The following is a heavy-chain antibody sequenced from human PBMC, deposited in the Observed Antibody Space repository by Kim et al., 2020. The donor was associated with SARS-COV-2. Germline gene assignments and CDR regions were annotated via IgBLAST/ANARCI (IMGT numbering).Heavy chain of an antibody. Sequence: SETLSLTCTVSGGSISSGGYYWSWIRQHPGKGLEWIGYIYYSGSTYYNPSLKSRVTISVDTSKNQFSLKLSSVTAADTAVYYCARNYDSSGYYRGYFDLWGRGTLVTVSS. V-gene: IGHV4-31*03. CDR2: IYYSGST. CDR3: ARNYDSSGYYRGYFDL. CDR1: GGSISSGGYY. D-gene: IGHD3-22*01. J-gene: IGHJ2*01.